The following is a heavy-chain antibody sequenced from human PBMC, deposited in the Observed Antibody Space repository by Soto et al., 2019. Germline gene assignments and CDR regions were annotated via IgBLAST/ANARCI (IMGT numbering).Heavy chain of an antibody. CDR1: GFSLSASGMC. CDR2: IDWDDDK. D-gene: IGHD6-19*01. Sequence: SGPTLVNPTQTLTLTCTFSGFSLSASGMCVSWIRQPPGKALEWLALIDWDDDKYYSTSLKTRLTISKDTSKNQVVLTMTNMDPVDTATYYCARIRIGYSSGWYYYDYFDYWGQGTLVTVSS. CDR3: ARIRIGYSSGWYYYDYFDY. V-gene: IGHV2-70*01. J-gene: IGHJ4*02.